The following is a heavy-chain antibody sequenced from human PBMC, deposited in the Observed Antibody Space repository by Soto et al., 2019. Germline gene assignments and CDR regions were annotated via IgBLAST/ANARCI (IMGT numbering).Heavy chain of an antibody. V-gene: IGHV4-34*01. CDR3: ARVPISSWYDGPVGAFDI. J-gene: IGHJ3*02. Sequence: SETLSLTCAVYGGSFSGYYWSWIRQPPGKGLEWIGEINHSGSTNYNPSLKSRVTISVDTSKNQFSLKLSSVTAADTAVYYCARVPISSWYDGPVGAFDIWGQGTMVTVSS. CDR2: INHSGST. D-gene: IGHD6-13*01. CDR1: GGSFSGYY.